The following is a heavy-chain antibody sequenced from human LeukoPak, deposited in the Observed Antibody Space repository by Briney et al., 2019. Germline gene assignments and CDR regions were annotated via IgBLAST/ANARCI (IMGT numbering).Heavy chain of an antibody. CDR2: IIPILGIA. J-gene: IGHJ6*02. Sequence: ASVKVSCKASGGTFSSYAISWVRQAPGQGLEWMGRIIPILGIANYAQKFQGRVTITADKSTSTAYMELSSLRSEDTAVYYCATTAATIFGVSGMDVWGQGTTVTVSS. CDR1: GGTFSSYA. CDR3: ATTAATIFGVSGMDV. D-gene: IGHD3-3*01. V-gene: IGHV1-69*04.